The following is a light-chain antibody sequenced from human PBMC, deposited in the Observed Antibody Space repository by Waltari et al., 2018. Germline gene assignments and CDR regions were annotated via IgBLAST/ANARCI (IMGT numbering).Light chain of an antibody. Sequence: EIQMTQSPSSLFASVGARVTISRRASQSVGTILNLYQHKPGKAPRLLIYAASTLSSGVPSRVSGSGSGTDFTLTISGLQSDDIAVYYCQQSLTSPRFTFGGGTKVQIK. J-gene: IGKJ4*01. CDR3: QQSLTSPRFT. CDR1: QSVGTI. V-gene: IGKV1-39*01. CDR2: AAS.